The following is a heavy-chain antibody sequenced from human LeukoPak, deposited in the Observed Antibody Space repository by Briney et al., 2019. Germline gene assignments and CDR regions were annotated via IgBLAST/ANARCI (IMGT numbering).Heavy chain of an antibody. V-gene: IGHV3-30*18. Sequence: GGSLRLSCAASGFTFSSYGMHWVRQAPGKGLEWVAVISYDGSNKYYADSVKGRFTISRDNSKNTLYLQMNSLRAEDTAVYYCAKDRRAMIDPWGQGTLVTVSS. J-gene: IGHJ5*02. CDR1: GFTFSSYG. CDR3: AKDRRAMIDP. CDR2: ISYDGSNK.